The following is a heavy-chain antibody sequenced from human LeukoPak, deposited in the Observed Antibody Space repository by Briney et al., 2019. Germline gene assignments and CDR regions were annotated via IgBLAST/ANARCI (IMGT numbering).Heavy chain of an antibody. D-gene: IGHD6-6*01. Sequence: SETLSLTCAVYGGSFSGYYWSWIRQPPGKGLEWIGEINHSGSTNYNPSLKSRVTTSVDTSKNQFSLKLSSVTAADTAVYYCARGGIAARLGFFDYWGQGTLVTVSS. J-gene: IGHJ4*02. CDR2: INHSGST. V-gene: IGHV4-34*01. CDR1: GGSFSGYY. CDR3: ARGGIAARLGFFDY.